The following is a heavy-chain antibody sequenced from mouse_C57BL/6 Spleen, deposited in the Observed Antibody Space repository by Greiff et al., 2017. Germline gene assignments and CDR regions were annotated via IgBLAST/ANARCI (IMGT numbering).Heavy chain of an antibody. CDR2: ILPGSGST. CDR1: GYTFTGYW. J-gene: IGHJ3*01. V-gene: IGHV1-9*01. Sequence: QVQLQQSGAELMKPGASVKLSCKATGYTFTGYWIEWVKQRPGHGLEWIGEILPGSGSTNYNEKFKGKATFTADTSSNTAYMQLSSLTTEDSAIYICARGGHYYGSSPWFAYWGQGTLVTVSA. CDR3: ARGGHYYGSSPWFAY. D-gene: IGHD1-1*01.